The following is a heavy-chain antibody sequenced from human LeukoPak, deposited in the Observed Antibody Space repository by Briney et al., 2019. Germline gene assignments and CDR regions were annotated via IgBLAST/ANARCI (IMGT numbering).Heavy chain of an antibody. Sequence: GASVKVSCKASGYTFTGYYMHWVRQAPGQGLEWMGWINPNRGGTNHAQKFQGRVTMTRDTSISTAYMELSRLTSDDTAAYFCARSFIDYGAMLWALDIWGQGTMVTVSS. V-gene: IGHV1-2*02. CDR3: ARSFIDYGAMLWALDI. D-gene: IGHD4-17*01. CDR1: GYTFTGYY. J-gene: IGHJ3*02. CDR2: INPNRGGT.